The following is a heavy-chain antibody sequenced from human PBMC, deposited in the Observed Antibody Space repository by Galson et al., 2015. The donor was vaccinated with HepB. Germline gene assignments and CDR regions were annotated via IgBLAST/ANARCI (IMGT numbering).Heavy chain of an antibody. J-gene: IGHJ5*02. CDR3: ARDDFGAYDA. CDR2: TYHRSEWYT. Sequence: CAISGDSVSSNSAAWSWIRQSPSRGLEWLGRTYHRSEWYTDYAVSVKSRININPDTSKNQFSLQLNSVTPADTAVYFRARDDFGAYDAWGRGTPVTVSS. V-gene: IGHV6-1*01. CDR1: GDSVSSNSAA. D-gene: IGHD4/OR15-4a*01.